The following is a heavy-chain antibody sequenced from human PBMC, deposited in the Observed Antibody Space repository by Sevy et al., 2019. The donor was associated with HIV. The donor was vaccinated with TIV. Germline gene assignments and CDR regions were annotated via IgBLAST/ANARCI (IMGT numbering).Heavy chain of an antibody. CDR2: ISWNSGAI. CDR1: GFAFSDYA. CDR3: GRAQGYCVINSCFGGSINAFDI. Sequence: GGSVRLSCAASGFAFSDYAMHWVRQVPGKGLEWVSGISWNSGAIGYADSVKGRFTISRDNAKNSLHLQMNSLRVEDTALYYCGRAQGYCVINSCFGGSINAFDIWGQGTMVTVSS. J-gene: IGHJ3*02. D-gene: IGHD2-15*01. V-gene: IGHV3-9*01.